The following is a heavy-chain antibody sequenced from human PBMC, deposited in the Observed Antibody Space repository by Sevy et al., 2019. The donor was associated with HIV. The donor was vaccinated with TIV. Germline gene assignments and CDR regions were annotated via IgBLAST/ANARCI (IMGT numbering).Heavy chain of an antibody. Sequence: SETLSLTCTVSGGSITSLCWNWIRQPPGKGLEWIAIIYYNGHINYNPYLKSRVTLSLDTSKNQFSLRLSSVTAAGTAMYYCAGENAWGRGYSWGQGTLVTVSS. J-gene: IGHJ4*02. CDR3: AGENAWGRGYS. CDR1: GGSITSLC. V-gene: IGHV4-59*08. D-gene: IGHD1-26*01. CDR2: IYYNGHI.